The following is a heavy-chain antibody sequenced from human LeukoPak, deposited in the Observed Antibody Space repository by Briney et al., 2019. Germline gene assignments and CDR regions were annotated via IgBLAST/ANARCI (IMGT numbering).Heavy chain of an antibody. D-gene: IGHD3-10*01. J-gene: IGHJ4*02. CDR2: FDPEDGET. CDR1: GYTLTELS. CDR3: ATSRITYYYGSGSYLGY. V-gene: IGHV1-24*01. Sequence: GASVKVSCKVSGYTLTELSMRWVRQAPGKGLEWTGGFDPEDGETIYAQKFQGRVTMTEDTSTDTAYMELSSLRSEDTAVYYCATSRITYYYGSGSYLGYWGQGTLVTVSS.